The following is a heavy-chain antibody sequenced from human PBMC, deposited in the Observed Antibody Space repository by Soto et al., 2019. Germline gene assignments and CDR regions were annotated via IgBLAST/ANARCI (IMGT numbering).Heavy chain of an antibody. Sequence: ASVKVSCKASGYTFTSYYINWVRQATGQGLEWMGWISAYNGNTNYAQKLQGRVTMTTDTSTSTAYMELRSLRSDDTAVYYCARDFNIGGMDVWGQGTTVTVSS. CDR2: ISAYNGNT. V-gene: IGHV1-18*01. D-gene: IGHD5-12*01. CDR1: GYTFTSYY. J-gene: IGHJ6*02. CDR3: ARDFNIGGMDV.